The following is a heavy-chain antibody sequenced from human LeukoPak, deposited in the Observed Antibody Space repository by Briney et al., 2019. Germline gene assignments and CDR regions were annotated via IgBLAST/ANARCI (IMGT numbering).Heavy chain of an antibody. CDR2: IIPIFGTA. CDR1: GGTFSSYA. Sequence: ASVKVFCKASGGTFSSYAISWVRQAPGQGLEWMGGIIPIFGTANYAQKFQGRVTITADKSTSTAYMELSSLRSEDTAVYYCARSEPQRFLGTYYYYYMDVWGKGTTVTVSS. CDR3: ARSEPQRFLGTYYYYYMDV. V-gene: IGHV1-69*06. J-gene: IGHJ6*03. D-gene: IGHD3-3*01.